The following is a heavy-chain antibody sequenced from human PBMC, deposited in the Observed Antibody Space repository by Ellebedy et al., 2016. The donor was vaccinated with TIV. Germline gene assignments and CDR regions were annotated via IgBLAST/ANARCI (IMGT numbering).Heavy chain of an antibody. J-gene: IGHJ4*02. D-gene: IGHD4/OR15-4a*01. CDR1: GFTVDYSY. CDR3: TRLYGGRLY. CDR2: IYRGGST. V-gene: IGHV3-53*01. Sequence: GESLKISCAGSGFTVDYSYMSWVRQAPGKRLESFSVIYRGGSTHYANSLNGRFTISRDKSTNTLLLQMNSLRAEDTAVYYCTRLYGGRLYWGQGTLVTVSS.